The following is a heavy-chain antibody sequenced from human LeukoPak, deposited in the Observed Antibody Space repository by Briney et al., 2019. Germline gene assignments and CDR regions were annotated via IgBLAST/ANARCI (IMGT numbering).Heavy chain of an antibody. CDR2: IYYSGST. V-gene: IGHV4-39*01. Sequence: SETLSLTCTVSGGSISSSSYYWGWIRQPPGKGLEWIGSIYYSGSTYYNPSLKSRVTISVDTSKNQFSLKLSSVTAADTAVYYCARSEVATIIFDYWGQGTLVTVSS. J-gene: IGHJ4*02. CDR1: GGSISSSSYY. D-gene: IGHD5-12*01. CDR3: ARSEVATIIFDY.